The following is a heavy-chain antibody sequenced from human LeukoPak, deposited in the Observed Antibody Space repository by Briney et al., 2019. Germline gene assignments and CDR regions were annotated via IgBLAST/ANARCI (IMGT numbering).Heavy chain of an antibody. V-gene: IGHV3-23*01. D-gene: IGHD6-19*01. Sequence: GGSLRLSCAASGFTFITYAMTWVRQAPGKGLDWVSTISAAGAGTYYADSVKGRFTISRDNSKNTLYLQMNSLRAEDTALYYCVKGYSSGWTREYYGMDVWGQGTTVTVSS. CDR2: ISAAGAGT. CDR3: VKGYSSGWTREYYGMDV. J-gene: IGHJ6*02. CDR1: GFTFITYA.